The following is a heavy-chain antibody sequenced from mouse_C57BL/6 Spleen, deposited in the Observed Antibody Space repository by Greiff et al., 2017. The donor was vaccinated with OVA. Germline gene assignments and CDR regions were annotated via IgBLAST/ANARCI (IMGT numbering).Heavy chain of an antibody. V-gene: IGHV1-55*01. CDR1: GYTFTSYW. CDR3: ARGYYAMEY. Sequence: QVQLQQPGAELVKPGASVKMSCKASGYTFTSYWITWVKQRPGQGLEWIGDIYPGGGNTNYNEKFKSKATMTVDTSSSTAYMQLSSLTSEDSAVYYCARGYYAMEYWGQGTSVTVSS. CDR2: IYPGGGNT. J-gene: IGHJ4*01.